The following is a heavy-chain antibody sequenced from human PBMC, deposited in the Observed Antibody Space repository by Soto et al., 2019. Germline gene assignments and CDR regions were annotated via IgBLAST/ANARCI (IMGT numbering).Heavy chain of an antibody. V-gene: IGHV3-74*03. D-gene: IGHD1-20*01. CDR2: IYTDGIST. Sequence: EVQLVESGGGLVQPGGSLRLSCAASGFTFSSYWMHWVRQAPGKGLVWVSRIYTDGISTTYADSVKGRFTISRDNAENSMYLQMNSLSAEDTAVYDCARANWNQIDYWGQGTLVTVSS. J-gene: IGHJ4*02. CDR1: GFTFSSYW. CDR3: ARANWNQIDY.